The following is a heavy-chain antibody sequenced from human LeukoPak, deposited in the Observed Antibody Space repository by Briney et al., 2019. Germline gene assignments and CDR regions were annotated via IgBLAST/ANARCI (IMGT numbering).Heavy chain of an antibody. V-gene: IGHV3-23*01. CDR1: VFTFSSYA. Sequence: GGSLRLSCAASVFTFSSYAMCWVRHAPGKGREWVSAISGSGGSTYYTDSVKGRVTISRDNSKNTLYLQMNSLRAEDTAVYYCAKDRAAAGRTYYFDYWGQGTLVTVSS. J-gene: IGHJ4*02. D-gene: IGHD6-13*01. CDR3: AKDRAAAGRTYYFDY. CDR2: ISGSGGST.